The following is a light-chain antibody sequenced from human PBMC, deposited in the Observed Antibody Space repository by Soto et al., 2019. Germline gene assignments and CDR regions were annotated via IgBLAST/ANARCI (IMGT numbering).Light chain of an antibody. CDR2: DAS. CDR1: QSFGTS. Sequence: DIVLTQSPATLSLSPGERATLSCTASQSFGTSLAWYQQKPCQAPRLLIYDASDRATGTPAKFSGSGSGTDFTLTISNLEPEDFAVYYCQHGSSWPPMYSFGQGTKLEIK. J-gene: IGKJ2*03. CDR3: QHGSSWPPMYS. V-gene: IGKV3-11*01.